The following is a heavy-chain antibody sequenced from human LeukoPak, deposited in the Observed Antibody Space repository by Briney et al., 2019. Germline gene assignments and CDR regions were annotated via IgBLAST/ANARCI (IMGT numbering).Heavy chain of an antibody. Sequence: TGGSLRLSCAASGFTVSSNYMSWVRQAPGKGLEWVSVIYSGGSTYYADSVKGRFTISRDNSKNTLYLQMNSLRAEDTAVYYCARDGTRDSSDWYDYYYGMDVWGQGTTVTVSS. V-gene: IGHV3-53*01. J-gene: IGHJ6*02. CDR2: IYSGGST. D-gene: IGHD6-19*01. CDR1: GFTVSSNY. CDR3: ARDGTRDSSDWYDYYYGMDV.